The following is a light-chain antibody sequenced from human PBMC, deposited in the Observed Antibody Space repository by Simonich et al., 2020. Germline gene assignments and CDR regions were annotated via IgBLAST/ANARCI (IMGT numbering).Light chain of an antibody. CDR2: DVS. J-gene: IGLJ2*01. CDR1: SSDVGGYNY. Sequence: QSALTQPASVSGSPGPSITISCTETSSDVGGYNYVSWYQQHPGKAPKLMIYDVSKRPSGVSNRFSGSKSGNTASLTISGLQAEDEADYYCSSYTSSSTVVFGGGTKLTVL. V-gene: IGLV2-14*01. CDR3: SSYTSSSTVV.